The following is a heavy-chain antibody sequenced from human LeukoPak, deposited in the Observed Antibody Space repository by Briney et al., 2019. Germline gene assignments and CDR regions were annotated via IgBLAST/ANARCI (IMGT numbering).Heavy chain of an antibody. Sequence: ASVKVSCKASGYTFTGYYMHWVRQAPGQGLEWMGRINPNSGGTNYAQKFQGRVTMTRDTSISTAYMELSRLRSDDTAVCYCARSGYSYGYLGYYFDYWGQGTLVTVSS. CDR3: ARSGYSYGYLGYYFDY. V-gene: IGHV1-2*06. CDR1: GYTFTGYY. CDR2: INPNSGGT. J-gene: IGHJ4*02. D-gene: IGHD5-18*01.